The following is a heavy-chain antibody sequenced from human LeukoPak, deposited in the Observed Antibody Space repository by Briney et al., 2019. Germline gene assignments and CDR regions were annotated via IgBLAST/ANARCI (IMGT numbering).Heavy chain of an antibody. D-gene: IGHD3-3*02. J-gene: IGHJ6*03. CDR1: GYSFTGHY. CDR3: ASGRTIFYYYMDV. Sequence: ASVKVSCKASGYSFTGHYMHWVRQAPGQGLEWMGWIDPKSGGTNYAQKSQGRVTMTWDTSISTAYMDMSSLRSDDTAVYYCASGRTIFYYYMDVWGKGNTVTISS. CDR2: IDPKSGGT. V-gene: IGHV1-2*02.